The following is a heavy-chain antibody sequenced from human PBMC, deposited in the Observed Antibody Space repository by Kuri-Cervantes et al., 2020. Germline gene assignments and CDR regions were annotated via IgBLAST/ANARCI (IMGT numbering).Heavy chain of an antibody. CDR3: ARDLGHYDFPEYYFDY. CDR1: GFTFSSYD. J-gene: IGHJ4*02. V-gene: IGHV3-13*01. Sequence: GESLKISCAASGFTFSSYDMHWVRQATGKGLEWVSAIGTAGDTYYPGSVKGRFTISRDNSKNTLYLQVNSLRAEDTAVYYCARDLGHYDFPEYYFDYWGQGTLVTVSS. CDR2: IGTAGDT. D-gene: IGHD3-3*01.